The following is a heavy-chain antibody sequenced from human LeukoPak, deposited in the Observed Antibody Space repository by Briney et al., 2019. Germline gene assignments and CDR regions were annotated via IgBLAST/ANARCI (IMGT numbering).Heavy chain of an antibody. CDR1: GFTFSKHA. D-gene: IGHD3-22*01. V-gene: IGHV3-23*01. CDR2: ISDSGDST. CDR3: AKRVVDGYYDGNGYYHRYYGMDV. J-gene: IGHJ6*02. Sequence: GGSLRLSCAASGFTFSKHAMNWVRQAPGKGLEWLTSISDSGDSTYYADSAKGRFTISRDNSKNTLYLQMNSLTAEDTAVYYCAKRVVDGYYDGNGYYHRYYGMDVWGQGTTVTVSS.